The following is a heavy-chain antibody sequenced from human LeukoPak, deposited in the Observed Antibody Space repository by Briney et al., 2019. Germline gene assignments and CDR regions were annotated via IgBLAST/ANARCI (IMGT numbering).Heavy chain of an antibody. D-gene: IGHD6-13*01. CDR3: ARIGYRSSSFDY. CDR2: IKQDGSEK. Sequence: PGGSLRLSCAASGFMFNNYWMSWVRQAPGKGLEGVANIKQDGSEKDYEDSMKGRFTISRDNAKNSVYLQVNSLRAEDTAVYYCARIGYRSSSFDYWGQGTLVTVSS. J-gene: IGHJ4*02. V-gene: IGHV3-7*01. CDR1: GFMFNNYW.